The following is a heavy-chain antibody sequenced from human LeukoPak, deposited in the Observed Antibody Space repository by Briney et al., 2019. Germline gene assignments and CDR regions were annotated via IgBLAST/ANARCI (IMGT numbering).Heavy chain of an antibody. D-gene: IGHD3-3*01. CDR1: GGSISSSSYY. CDR2: IYYSGST. Sequence: PSETLSLTCTVSGGSISSSSYYWGWIRQPPGKGLEWIGSIYYSGSTYYNPSVKSRVTISVDTSKDQFSLKLSSVTAADTAVYYCARQEIFGVVIQYYYYYGMDVWGQGTTVTVSS. CDR3: ARQEIFGVVIQYYYYYGMDV. J-gene: IGHJ6*02. V-gene: IGHV4-39*01.